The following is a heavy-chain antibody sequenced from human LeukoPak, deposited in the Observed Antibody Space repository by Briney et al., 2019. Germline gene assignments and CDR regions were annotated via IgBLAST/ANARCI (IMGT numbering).Heavy chain of an antibody. CDR3: AKEARVLWFGELFYFDY. CDR2: ISYDGNNK. D-gene: IGHD3-10*01. V-gene: IGHV3-30*18. CDR1: EFTFSSYE. J-gene: IGHJ4*02. Sequence: PGGSLRLSCAASEFTFSSYEMNWVRQAPGKGLEWVIVISYDGNNKYYADSVKGRFTISRDNSKNTLYLQMNSLRPEDTAVYYCAKEARVLWFGELFYFDYWGQGTLVTVSS.